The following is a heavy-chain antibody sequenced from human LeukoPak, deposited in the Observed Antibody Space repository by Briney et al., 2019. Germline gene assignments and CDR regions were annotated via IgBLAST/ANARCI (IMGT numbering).Heavy chain of an antibody. CDR3: ARVLVPYYDSTGYLDS. D-gene: IGHD3-22*01. CDR2: INHSGST. Sequence: SETLSLTCAVYGGSFSGYYWSWIRQPPGKGLGWIGEINHSGSTNYNPSRKSRVTISVDTSKNQFSLKLISVTAADTAVYYCARVLVPYYDSTGYLDSWGQGTLVTVSS. J-gene: IGHJ4*02. V-gene: IGHV4-34*01. CDR1: GGSFSGYY.